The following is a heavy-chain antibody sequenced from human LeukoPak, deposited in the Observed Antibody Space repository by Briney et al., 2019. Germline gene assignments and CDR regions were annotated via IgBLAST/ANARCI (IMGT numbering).Heavy chain of an antibody. D-gene: IGHD3-22*01. CDR2: IYPGDSDT. V-gene: IGHV5-51*01. Sequence: GESLKISCKGSGYSFTSYWIGWVRQMPGKGLEWMGIIYPGDSDTRYSPSFQGQVTISADKSISTAYLQWSSLKASDTAMYYCARRPFTYYDSSGYSPFDIWGQGTMVTVSS. CDR1: GYSFTSYW. CDR3: ARRPFTYYDSSGYSPFDI. J-gene: IGHJ3*02.